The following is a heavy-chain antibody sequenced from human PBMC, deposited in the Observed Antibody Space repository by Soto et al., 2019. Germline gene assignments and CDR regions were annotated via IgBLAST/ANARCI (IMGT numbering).Heavy chain of an antibody. V-gene: IGHV3-23*01. CDR1: GFTFSSYA. CDR2: ISGSGGST. D-gene: IGHD6-13*01. J-gene: IGHJ4*02. Sequence: GGSLRLSCAASGFTFSSYAMSWVRQAPGKGLEWVSAISGSGGSTYYADSVKGRFTISRDNSKNTLYLQMNSLRAEDTAVYYCAKDYRRLAVGSSSWYYFDYWGQGTLVTVSS. CDR3: AKDYRRLAVGSSSWYYFDY.